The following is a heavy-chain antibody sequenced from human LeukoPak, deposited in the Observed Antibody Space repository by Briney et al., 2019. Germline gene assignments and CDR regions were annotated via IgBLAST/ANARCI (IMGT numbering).Heavy chain of an antibody. V-gene: IGHV4-30-2*01. CDR3: ARVLRSVGMDV. J-gene: IGHJ6*02. CDR2: VYHSGST. D-gene: IGHD4-17*01. CDR1: GGSISSGGYY. Sequence: PSQTLSLTCTVSGGSISSGGYYWSWIRQPPGKGLEWIGYVYHSGSTYYNPSLRSRVTISVDRSKNQFSLKLSSVTAADTAVYYCARVLRSVGMDVWGQGTTVTVSS.